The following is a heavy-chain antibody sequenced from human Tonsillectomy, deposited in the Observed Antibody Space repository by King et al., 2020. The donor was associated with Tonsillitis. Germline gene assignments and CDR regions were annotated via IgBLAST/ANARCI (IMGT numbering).Heavy chain of an antibody. V-gene: IGHV4-34*01. J-gene: IGHJ5*02. CDR1: GGSFSGFY. CDR3: ARSRGDYDDNSWFDP. Sequence: VQLQQWGAGLLKPSETLSLTCAAYGGSFSGFYWSWVRQPPGTGLEWIGEINHSGSTNYNSSLKSRVTISVDTSKNQFSLKLSFVTAADTAVYYCARSRGDYDDNSWFDPWGQGTLVTVSS. D-gene: IGHD4-17*01. CDR2: INHSGST.